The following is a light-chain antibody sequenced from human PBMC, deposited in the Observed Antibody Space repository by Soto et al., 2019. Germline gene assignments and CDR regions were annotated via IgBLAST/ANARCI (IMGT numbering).Light chain of an antibody. J-gene: IGLJ1*01. CDR3: QAWDSSYV. CDR2: QDT. Sequence: SSELTQPPSVSVSPGQTATITCSGDKLGNKYTSWYQQKPGQSPVLIIYQDTRRPSGLPERFSGSNSGTTATLTISGTQAMDEADYYWQAWDSSYVFGTGTKLTVL. V-gene: IGLV3-1*01. CDR1: KLGNKY.